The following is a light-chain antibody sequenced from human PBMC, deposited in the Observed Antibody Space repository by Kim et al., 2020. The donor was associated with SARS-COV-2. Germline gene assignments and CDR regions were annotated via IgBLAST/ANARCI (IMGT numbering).Light chain of an antibody. CDR1: QSVGNS. CDR3: QQRYNWPLT. V-gene: IGKV3-11*01. Sequence: LSPGERAPLSCWASQSVGNSLAWFQQKPGQAPRLLIFATSNRATVIPARFSGSGSWTAFTLTISSLEPEDFAVYYCQQRYNWPLTFGGGTKVDIK. CDR2: ATS. J-gene: IGKJ4*01.